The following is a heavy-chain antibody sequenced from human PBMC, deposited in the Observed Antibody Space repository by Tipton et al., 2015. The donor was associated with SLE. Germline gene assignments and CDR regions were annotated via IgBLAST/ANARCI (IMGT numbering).Heavy chain of an antibody. CDR1: DGSITSSSHY. Sequence: TLSLTCAVSDGSITSSSHYWGWIRQPPGKGLECIGNIYYSGSTYYNPSLKSRVTISVDTSKNQFSLKLSSVTAADTAVYYCATRGGGNSGWFDPWGQGTLVTVSS. J-gene: IGHJ5*02. CDR2: IYYSGST. CDR3: ATRGGGNSGWFDP. V-gene: IGHV4-39*07. D-gene: IGHD4-23*01.